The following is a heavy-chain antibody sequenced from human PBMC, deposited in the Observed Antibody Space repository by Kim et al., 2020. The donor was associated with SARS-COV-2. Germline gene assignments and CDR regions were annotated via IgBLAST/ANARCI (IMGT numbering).Heavy chain of an antibody. Sequence: YYADSVKGRFTIFRDNSKNSLYLQMNSLRTEDTALYYCAKDMVYYYGMDVWGQETTVTVSS. CDR3: AKDMVYYYGMDV. V-gene: IGHV3-43*01. J-gene: IGHJ6*02.